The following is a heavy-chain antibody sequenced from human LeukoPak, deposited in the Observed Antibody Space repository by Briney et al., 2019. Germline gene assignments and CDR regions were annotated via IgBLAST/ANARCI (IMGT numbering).Heavy chain of an antibody. CDR2: VYYTGTT. V-gene: IGHV4-39*01. D-gene: IGHD3-16*01. CDR1: GGSTSSRNYY. J-gene: IGHJ6*03. CDR3: ARVKDPGGYYYYYYMDV. Sequence: PSETLSLTCTVSGGSTSSRNYYRGWIRQPPGKGLEWIGGVYYTGTTYSNPSLKSRVTISVDTSKNQFSLKLSSATAADTAMYYCARVKDPGGYYYYYYMDVWGKGTTVTVSS.